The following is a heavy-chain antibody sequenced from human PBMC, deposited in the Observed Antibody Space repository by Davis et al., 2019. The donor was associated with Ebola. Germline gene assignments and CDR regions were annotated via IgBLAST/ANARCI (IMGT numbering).Heavy chain of an antibody. J-gene: IGHJ3*02. Sequence: ASVKVSCKASGYTFTTYGLHWVRQAPGQGLEWMGWINTNTGNPRYAKGFTGRFVFSLDTSVSTAYLQIPSLKADDTAVYYCATLPAIWGQGTLVTVSS. CDR2: INTNTGNP. V-gene: IGHV7-4-1*01. CDR3: ATLPAI. CDR1: GYTFTTYG.